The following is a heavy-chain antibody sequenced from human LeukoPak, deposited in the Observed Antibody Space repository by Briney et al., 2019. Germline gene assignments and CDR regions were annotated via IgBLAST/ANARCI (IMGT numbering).Heavy chain of an antibody. Sequence: PGGSLRLSCAASGFTLSSHSMNWVRQAPGKGLEWVSSISTSSIYIYYADSVKGRFTISRHNAKKSLYLQMNSLRAEDTAVYYCASQGSGYDSPIDHWGQGTLVTVSS. J-gene: IGHJ4*02. CDR1: GFTLSSHS. CDR3: ASQGSGYDSPIDH. D-gene: IGHD5-12*01. V-gene: IGHV3-21*01. CDR2: ISTSSIYI.